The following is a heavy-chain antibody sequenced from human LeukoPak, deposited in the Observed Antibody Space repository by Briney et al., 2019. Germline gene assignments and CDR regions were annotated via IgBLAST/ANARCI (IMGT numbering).Heavy chain of an antibody. D-gene: IGHD3-3*01. J-gene: IGHJ4*02. CDR1: GGLISSYY. V-gene: IGHV4-59*01. Sequence: SSETLSLTCTVSGGLISSYYWNWIRQTPGKGLEWIGSIYPSGNTNYNPSPKSRVTISVDTSKNQFSLMLTSVTAADTAVYYCARGVVITGLDYWGQGTLVTVSS. CDR3: ARGVVITGLDY. CDR2: IYPSGNT.